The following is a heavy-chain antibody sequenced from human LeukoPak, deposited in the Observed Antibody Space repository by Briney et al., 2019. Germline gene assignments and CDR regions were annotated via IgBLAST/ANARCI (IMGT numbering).Heavy chain of an antibody. CDR3: ANDLTPFNTYYFDY. V-gene: IGHV3-23*01. CDR2: ISGSGGST. Sequence: GGSLRLSCAASGFTFSSYAMSWVRQAPGKGLEWVSAISGSGGSTYYADSVKGRFTISRDNSKNTLYLQMNSLRAEDTAVYYCANDLTPFNTYYFDYWGQGTLVTVSS. CDR1: GFTFSSYA. J-gene: IGHJ4*02.